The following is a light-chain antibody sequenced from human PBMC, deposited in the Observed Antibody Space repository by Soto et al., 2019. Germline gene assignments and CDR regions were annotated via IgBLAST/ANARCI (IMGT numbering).Light chain of an antibody. CDR3: QQYNDRSPWT. V-gene: IGKV3-15*01. CDR1: QSVSGN. J-gene: IGKJ1*01. Sequence: IVVTKSPSTLSVSPGERATLSCRAGQSVSGNLAWYQQKPGQAPRLLIYGTTTRATGIPARFSGSGSGTEFTLTISSLQSEDFAVYFCQQYNDRSPWTFGQGTKVDIK. CDR2: GTT.